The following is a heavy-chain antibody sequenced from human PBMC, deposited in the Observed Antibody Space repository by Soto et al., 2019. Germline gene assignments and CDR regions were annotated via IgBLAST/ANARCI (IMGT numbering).Heavy chain of an antibody. D-gene: IGHD1-26*01. Sequence: ASVKDSCKASGYNFTSDGISWVRQAPGQGLEWMGWISAYNGNTNYAQKLQGRVTMTTDTSTSTAYMELRSLRSDDTAVYYCARASGSSYWFDPWGQGTLVTVSS. CDR3: ARASGSSYWFDP. V-gene: IGHV1-18*01. CDR2: ISAYNGNT. CDR1: GYNFTSDG. J-gene: IGHJ5*02.